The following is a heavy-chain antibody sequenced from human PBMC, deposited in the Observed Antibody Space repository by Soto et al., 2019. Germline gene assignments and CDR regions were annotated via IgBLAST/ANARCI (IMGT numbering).Heavy chain of an antibody. CDR2: IIPIFGTA. D-gene: IGHD3-10*02. J-gene: IGHJ3*02. CDR1: GGTFSSYA. Sequence: SVTLNCKASGGTFSSYAISCVRQAPGQGLEWMGGIIPIFGTANYAQKFQGRVTITADKSTSTAYMKLSSLRSEDTAVYYCARVTSSVRAFDIWGQGTMVTVSS. V-gene: IGHV1-69*06. CDR3: ARVTSSVRAFDI.